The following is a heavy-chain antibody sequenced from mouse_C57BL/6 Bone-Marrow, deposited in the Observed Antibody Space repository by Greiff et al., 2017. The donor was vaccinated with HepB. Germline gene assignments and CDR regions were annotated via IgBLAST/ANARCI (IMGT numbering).Heavy chain of an antibody. V-gene: IGHV1-18*01. CDR3: ARRENYYGSSLYYFDY. D-gene: IGHD1-1*01. CDR1: GYTFTDYN. CDR2: INPNNGGT. J-gene: IGHJ2*01. Sequence: VQLQQSGPELVKPGASVKIPCKASGYTFTDYNMDWVKQSHGKSLEWIGDINPNNGGTIYNQKFKGKATLTVDKSSSTAYMELRSLTSEDTAVYYCARRENYYGSSLYYFDYWGQGTTLTVSS.